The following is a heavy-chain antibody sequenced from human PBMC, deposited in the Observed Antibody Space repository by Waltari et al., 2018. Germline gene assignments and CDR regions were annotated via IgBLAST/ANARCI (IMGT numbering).Heavy chain of an antibody. CDR1: GFTFSSYA. CDR3: AKSNEAVAGSYWYFDL. D-gene: IGHD6-19*01. J-gene: IGHJ2*01. Sequence: EVQLLESGGGLVQPGGSLRLSCAASGFTFSSYAMSWVRQAPGKGLEWVSAISGSGGSTYYADSVKGRFTISRDNSKNTLYLQMNSLRAEDTAVYYCAKSNEAVAGSYWYFDLWGRGTLVTVSS. V-gene: IGHV3-23*01. CDR2: ISGSGGST.